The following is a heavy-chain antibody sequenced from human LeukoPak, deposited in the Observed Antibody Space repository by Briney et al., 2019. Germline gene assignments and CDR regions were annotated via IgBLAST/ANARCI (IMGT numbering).Heavy chain of an antibody. CDR2: INPNSGGT. CDR1: GYTFTGYY. Sequence: ASVKVSCKASGYTFTGYYMNWVRQAPGQGLEWMGRINPNSGGTNYAQKFQGRVTMTRDTSISTAYMELCRLRSDATAVYYCARVSGWYNWFDPWGQGTLVTVSS. CDR3: ARVSGWYNWFDP. D-gene: IGHD6-19*01. V-gene: IGHV1-2*06. J-gene: IGHJ5*02.